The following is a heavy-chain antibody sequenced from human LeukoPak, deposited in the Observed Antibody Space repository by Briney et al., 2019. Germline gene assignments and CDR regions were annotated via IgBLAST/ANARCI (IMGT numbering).Heavy chain of an antibody. Sequence: GGSLRLSCKASGFPFGDYAMSWFRQAPGKGLERVGFIRSKAYGGTTEYAASVKGRFTISRDDSKSIAYLQMNSLKTEDTAVYYATSAPAGYDYYYYMDVWGKGTTVTVSS. CDR3: TSAPAGYDYYYYMDV. V-gene: IGHV3-49*03. D-gene: IGHD6-13*01. J-gene: IGHJ6*03. CDR1: GFPFGDYA. CDR2: IRSKAYGGTT.